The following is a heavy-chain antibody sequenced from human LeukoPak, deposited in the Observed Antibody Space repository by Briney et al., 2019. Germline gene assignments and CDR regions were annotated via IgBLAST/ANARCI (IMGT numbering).Heavy chain of an antibody. Sequence: GGSLRLSCAASEFSFNNYAMHWVRQAPGRGLEWVAVISNDGSNKYYADSVKGRFTVSRDKSKNTLYLQMNSLRAEDTAVYYCARSDYWGQGTLVTVSS. CDR1: EFSFNNYA. V-gene: IGHV3-30*04. CDR2: ISNDGSNK. CDR3: ARSDY. J-gene: IGHJ4*02.